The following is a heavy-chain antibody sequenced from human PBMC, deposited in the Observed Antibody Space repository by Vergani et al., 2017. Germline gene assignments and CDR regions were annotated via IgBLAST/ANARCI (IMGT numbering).Heavy chain of an antibody. CDR3: ARDYSSGWGASWFDP. J-gene: IGHJ5*02. CDR1: GYSFTSYW. CDR2: IDPSDSYT. Sequence: EVQLVQSGAEVKKPGESLRISCKGSGYSFTSYWISWVRQMPGKGLEWMGRIDPSDSYTNYSPSFQGHVTISADKSISTAYLQWSSLRASDTAMYYCARDYSSGWGASWFDPGGQGTLVTVSS. V-gene: IGHV5-10-1*01. D-gene: IGHD6-19*01.